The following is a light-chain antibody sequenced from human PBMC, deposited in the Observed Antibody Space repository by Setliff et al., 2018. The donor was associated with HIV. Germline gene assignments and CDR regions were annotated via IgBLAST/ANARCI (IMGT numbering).Light chain of an antibody. J-gene: IGLJ2*01. Sequence: QSALTQPPSTSGTPGQRVTISCSGSNSNIGDDAVNWYRQVPGTAPKLLIYDNDQRPSGVPDRFSGCKSGTSASLAITGLQSEDEAEYICAAWDVSLNGLVFGGGTKVTVL. CDR3: AAWDVSLNGLV. CDR2: DND. V-gene: IGLV1-44*01. CDR1: NSNIGDDA.